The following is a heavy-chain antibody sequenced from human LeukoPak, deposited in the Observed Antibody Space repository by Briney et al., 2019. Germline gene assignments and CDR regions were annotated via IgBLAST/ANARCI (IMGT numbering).Heavy chain of an antibody. CDR2: ISSSGSST. Sequence: PGGSLRLSCAASGFTFRSYAMNWVRQAPGKGLEWVSTISSSGSSTYYADSVKGRFTTSRDNSKNTVYLLMNSLRAEDTAVYYCAKDGPASWGYFDYWGQGTPATVSS. D-gene: IGHD3-16*01. J-gene: IGHJ4*02. V-gene: IGHV3-23*01. CDR3: AKDGPASWGYFDY. CDR1: GFTFRSYA.